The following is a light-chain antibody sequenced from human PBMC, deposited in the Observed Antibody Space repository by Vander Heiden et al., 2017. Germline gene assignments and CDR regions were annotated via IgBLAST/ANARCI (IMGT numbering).Light chain of an antibody. CDR3: MQPLQTPRT. V-gene: IGKV2-28*01. CDR2: LGS. Sequence: VLTQSPLFLPVTPGESASISCRSSQSLLYRDGNNYLDWYLQKPGQSPQLLIYLGSTRASGVPDRFTGSGSGTDFALKITRVDAEDVGIYYCMQPLQTPRTFGQGTKVEI. CDR1: QSLLYRDGNNY. J-gene: IGKJ1*01.